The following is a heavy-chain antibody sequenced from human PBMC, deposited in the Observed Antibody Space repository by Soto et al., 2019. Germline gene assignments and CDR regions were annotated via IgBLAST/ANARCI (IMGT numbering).Heavy chain of an antibody. CDR3: ARGLYYDYVWGSYRKFDP. D-gene: IGHD3-16*02. V-gene: IGHV4-34*01. J-gene: IGHJ5*02. CDR1: GGSFSVYY. Sequence: PSESMSLTSAVYGGSFSVYYWSWIRQPPGKGLEWIGEINHSGSTNYNPSLKSRVTISVDTSKNQFSLKLSSVTAADTAVYYCARGLYYDYVWGSYRKFDPWGQGTLVTVSS. CDR2: INHSGST.